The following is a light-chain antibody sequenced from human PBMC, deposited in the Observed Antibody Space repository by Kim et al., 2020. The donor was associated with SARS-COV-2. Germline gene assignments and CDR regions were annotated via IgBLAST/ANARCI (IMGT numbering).Light chain of an antibody. CDR1: SLRNYY. V-gene: IGLV3-19*01. Sequence: ALGQTVRFTCQADSLRNYYASWYQQKPTQAPVLVFYGKNNRPSGIPDRFSGSYSGNTASLTITAAQAEDEADYYCNSRESSANHWMFGGGTQLTVL. CDR3: NSRESSANHWM. J-gene: IGLJ3*02. CDR2: GKN.